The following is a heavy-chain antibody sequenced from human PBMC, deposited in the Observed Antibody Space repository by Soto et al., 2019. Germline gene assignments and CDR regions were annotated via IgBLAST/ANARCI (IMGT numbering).Heavy chain of an antibody. CDR3: ARVGDFWSGLPYGMDV. CDR1: GGSISSGDYY. CDR2: IYYSGST. J-gene: IGHJ6*02. V-gene: IGHV4-30-4*01. D-gene: IGHD3-3*01. Sequence: QVQLQESGPGLVKPSQTLSLTCTVSGGSISSGDYYWSWIRQPPGKGLEWIGYIYYSGSTYYNPSLKSRVTISVDTSKNQFSLKLSSVTAADTAVYYCARVGDFWSGLPYGMDVWGQGTTVTVSS.